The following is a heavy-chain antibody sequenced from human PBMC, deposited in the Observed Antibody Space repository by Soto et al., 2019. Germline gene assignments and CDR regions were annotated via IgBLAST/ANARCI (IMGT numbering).Heavy chain of an antibody. CDR2: ISYDGSNK. CDR3: ANEGGGGGSHRLGGRFDY. CDR1: GFTFSSYG. V-gene: IGHV3-30*18. D-gene: IGHD2-15*01. Sequence: QVQLVESGGGVVQPGRSLRLSCAASGFTFSSYGMHWVRQAPGKGLEWVAVISYDGSNKYYADSVKGRFTISRDNSKNTLYRQMNSLRAEDTAVYYCANEGGGGGSHRLGGRFDYWGQGTLVTVSS. J-gene: IGHJ4*02.